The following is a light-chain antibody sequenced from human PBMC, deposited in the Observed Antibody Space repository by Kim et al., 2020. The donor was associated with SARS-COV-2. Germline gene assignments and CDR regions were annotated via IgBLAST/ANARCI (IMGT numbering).Light chain of an antibody. V-gene: IGKV3-20*01. CDR3: QQYGSSPLT. Sequence: LSPGERAILSCRASQSVDSTYLAWYQQKPGQAPRLLIYGASSRATGIPDRFSGSGSGTDFTLTISRLEPEDFAVYYCQQYGSSPLTFGGGTSWRSN. CDR1: QSVDSTY. CDR2: GAS. J-gene: IGKJ4*01.